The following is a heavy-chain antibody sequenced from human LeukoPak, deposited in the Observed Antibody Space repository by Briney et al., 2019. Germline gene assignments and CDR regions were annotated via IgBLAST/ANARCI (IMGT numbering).Heavy chain of an antibody. CDR3: ARALTRYSTAWYGY. J-gene: IGHJ4*02. V-gene: IGHV1-2*07. Sequence: GASVKVSCKTSGYTFIGYYMHWVRQAPGQGLEWMGWINPKNGGANYAPSFQGRVTMTRDRSISTVYMDLSSLTSDDTALYYCARALTRYSTAWYGYWGQGTLVTVSS. D-gene: IGHD6-19*01. CDR2: INPKNGGA. CDR1: GYTFIGYY.